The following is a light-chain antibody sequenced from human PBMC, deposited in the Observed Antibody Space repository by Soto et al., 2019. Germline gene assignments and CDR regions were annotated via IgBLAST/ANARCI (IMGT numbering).Light chain of an antibody. J-gene: IGLJ2*01. CDR2: DVS. CDR1: SSDVGGYNY. Sequence: QSALTQPASVSGSPGQSITISCTGTSSDVGGYNYVSWNQQRPGKAPKLMIYDVSNRPSGVSNRFSGSKSGNTASLTISGLQAEDEADYYCSSYTSSSTLVVFGGGTKLTVL. CDR3: SSYTSSSTLVV. V-gene: IGLV2-14*01.